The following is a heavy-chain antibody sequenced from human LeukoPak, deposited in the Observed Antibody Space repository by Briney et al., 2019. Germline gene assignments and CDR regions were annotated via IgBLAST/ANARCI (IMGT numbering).Heavy chain of an antibody. V-gene: IGHV3-23*01. D-gene: IGHD1-1*01. CDR3: AKDRAGTPWAD. J-gene: IGHJ4*02. Sequence: PGGSLRLSCAASGFTFSSYSMSWVRQAPGKGLEWVSTINPSGGSTYYADSVKGRFTISRDNSKNMVYLQMNSLRAEDTAVYYCAKDRAGTPWADWGQGTPVTVSS. CDR1: GFTFSSYS. CDR2: INPSGGST.